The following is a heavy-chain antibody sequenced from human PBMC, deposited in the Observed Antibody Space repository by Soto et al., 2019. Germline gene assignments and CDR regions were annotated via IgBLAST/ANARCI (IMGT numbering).Heavy chain of an antibody. CDR3: AREGGITLGFEN. D-gene: IGHD3-16*01. J-gene: IGHJ4*02. CDR1: GFNFRDYY. Sequence: QVQLVESGGGLVKPGGSLRLSCAASGFNFRDYYMTWIRQAPGKGLEWVSYISSSATGIYYPDSVKGRFTISRDNAKNSLYLQMSGLRAEDTAVYYCAREGGITLGFENWGQGTLVTVSS. V-gene: IGHV3-11*04. CDR2: ISSSATGI.